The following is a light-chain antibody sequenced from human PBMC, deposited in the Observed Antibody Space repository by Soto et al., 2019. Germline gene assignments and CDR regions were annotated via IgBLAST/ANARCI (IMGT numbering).Light chain of an antibody. J-gene: IGKJ2*01. CDR3: QQYGSSPPYT. V-gene: IGKV3-20*01. CDR1: QSVSSSY. CDR2: GAS. Sequence: EIVLTQSPGILSLSPGERATLSCRASQSVSSSYLAWYQQKPGQAPRLLIYGASNRATGIPDRFSASGSKTNFTLTISRLGPEDFAVYYCQQYGSSPPYTFGQGTKLEIK.